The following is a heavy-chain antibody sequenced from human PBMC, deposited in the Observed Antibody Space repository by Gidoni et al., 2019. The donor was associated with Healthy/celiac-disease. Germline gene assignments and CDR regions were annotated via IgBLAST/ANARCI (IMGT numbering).Heavy chain of an antibody. Sequence: TISRDNSKNTLYLQMNSLRAEDTAVYYCARERCSGGSCRFDPWGQGTLVTVSS. CDR3: ARERCSGGSCRFDP. J-gene: IGHJ5*02. V-gene: IGHV3-30*01. D-gene: IGHD2-15*01.